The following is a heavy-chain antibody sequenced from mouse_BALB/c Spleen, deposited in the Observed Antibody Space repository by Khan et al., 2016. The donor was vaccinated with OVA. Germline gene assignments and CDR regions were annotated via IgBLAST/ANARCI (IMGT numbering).Heavy chain of an antibody. J-gene: IGHJ4*01. Sequence: QIQLVQSGPELKKPGETVKISCKASGYTFTSFGMNWVKQAPGKGLEWMGWINTYTGEPTYADDFKGRFAFSLETSASTAYLQINNLKNEDTATYFYATPRYLPYTMAYWGQGTSVTVSS. V-gene: IGHV9-3-1*01. CDR1: GYTFTSFG. CDR2: INTYTGEP. CDR3: ATPRYLPYTMAY.